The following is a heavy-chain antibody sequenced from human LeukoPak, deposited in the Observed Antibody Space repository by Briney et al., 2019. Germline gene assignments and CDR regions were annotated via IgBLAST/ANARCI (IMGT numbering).Heavy chain of an antibody. CDR3: ARSRFGYQLLSTLFDP. Sequence: GGSLRLSCAASGLTFRNYAMSWVRQAPGKGLEWVAVISYDGSNKYYADSVKGRFTISRDNSKNTLYLQMNSLRAEDTAVYYCARSRFGYQLLSTLFDPWGQGTLVTVSS. D-gene: IGHD2-2*01. CDR1: GLTFRNYA. J-gene: IGHJ5*02. CDR2: ISYDGSNK. V-gene: IGHV3-30*04.